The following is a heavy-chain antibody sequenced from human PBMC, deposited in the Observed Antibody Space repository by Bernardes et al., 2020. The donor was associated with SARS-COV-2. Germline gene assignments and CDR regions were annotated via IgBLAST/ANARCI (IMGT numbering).Heavy chain of an antibody. CDR1: GYTFTSYA. Sequence: ASVKVSCKASGYTFTSYAMNWVRQAPGQGLEWMGWINTNTGNPTYAQGFTGRFVFSLDTSVSTAYLQISSLKAEDTAVYYCARGYCSGGSCYSGRDYYYYGMDVWGQGTTVTVSS. D-gene: IGHD2-15*01. J-gene: IGHJ6*02. CDR3: ARGYCSGGSCYSGRDYYYYGMDV. V-gene: IGHV7-4-1*02. CDR2: INTNTGNP.